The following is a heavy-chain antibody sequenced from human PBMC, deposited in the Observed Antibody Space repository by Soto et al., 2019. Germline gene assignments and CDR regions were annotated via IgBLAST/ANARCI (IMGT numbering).Heavy chain of an antibody. V-gene: IGHV3-7*03. CDR2: IKQDGSEK. CDR1: GFTFSSYW. J-gene: IGHJ6*02. CDR3: ARVNTYYDFWSGYYSHYGMDV. Sequence: GSLRLSCAASGFTFSSYWMSWVRQAPGKGLEWVANIKQDGSEKYYVDSVKGRFTISRDNAKNSLYLQMNSLRAEDTAVYYCARVNTYYDFWSGYYSHYGMDVWGQGTTVTVSS. D-gene: IGHD3-3*01.